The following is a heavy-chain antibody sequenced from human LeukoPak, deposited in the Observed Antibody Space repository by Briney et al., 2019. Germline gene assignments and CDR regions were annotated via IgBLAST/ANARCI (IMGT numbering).Heavy chain of an antibody. CDR2: ISYSGKS. CDR3: VRVGRSLHWNPDF. V-gene: IGHV4-59*01. D-gene: IGHD1-1*01. CDR1: GGSMSDYY. J-gene: IGHJ4*02. Sequence: PSETLSLTCTVSGGSMSDYYWGCIRQPPGKGLEWIGYISYSGKSNSNPFLKSRVTMSVDMSKNQFSLKLASVTAADTAVYYCVRVGRSLHWNPDFWGLGTLVTVSS.